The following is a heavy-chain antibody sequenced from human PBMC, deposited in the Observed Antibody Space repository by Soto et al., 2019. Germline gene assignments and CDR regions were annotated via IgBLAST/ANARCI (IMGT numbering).Heavy chain of an antibody. D-gene: IGHD2-2*01. CDR3: GRDRVMRGTNYYYGMDV. V-gene: IGHV1-69*12. CDR1: GGTFSNFA. CDR2: ISPNFSSP. J-gene: IGHJ6*02. Sequence: VLLEQSGAEVKKPGSSVKVSCKTSGGTFSNFAISWVRLAPGQGLEWMGVISPNFSSPAYAQKFQGRVMITADDSTSTAFMELSSLRSEDTAVYFCGRDRVMRGTNYYYGMDVWGQGTTVIVSS.